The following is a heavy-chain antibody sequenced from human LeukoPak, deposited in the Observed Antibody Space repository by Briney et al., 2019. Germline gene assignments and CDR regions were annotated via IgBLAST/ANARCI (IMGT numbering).Heavy chain of an antibody. Sequence: GRSLRLSCAASGFTFSSYGMHWVRQAPGKGLEWVAVMWYDGSNKYYADSVKGRFTISRDNSKNTLYLQMNSLRAEDTAVYYCARDERHYYDSSGYYSPDGLDYWGQGTLVTVSS. V-gene: IGHV3-33*01. CDR1: GFTFSSYG. CDR3: ARDERHYYDSSGYYSPDGLDY. CDR2: MWYDGSNK. D-gene: IGHD3-22*01. J-gene: IGHJ4*02.